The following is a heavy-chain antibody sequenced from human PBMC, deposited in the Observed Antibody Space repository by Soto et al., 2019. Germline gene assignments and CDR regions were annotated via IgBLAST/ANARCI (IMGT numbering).Heavy chain of an antibody. CDR3: AKDWSPYYYDSSGQLDY. Sequence: GSLRLACSASVFTCISYGMNWVRQAPGKGLEWVAVISYDGSNKYYADSVKGRFTISRDNSKNTLYLQMNSLRAEDTAVYYCAKDWSPYYYDSSGQLDYWGQGTLVTVSS. CDR2: ISYDGSNK. J-gene: IGHJ4*02. CDR1: VFTCISYG. V-gene: IGHV3-30*18. D-gene: IGHD3-22*01.